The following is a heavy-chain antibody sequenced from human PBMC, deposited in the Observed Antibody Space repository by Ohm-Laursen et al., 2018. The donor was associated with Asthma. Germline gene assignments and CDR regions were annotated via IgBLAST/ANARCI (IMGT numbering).Heavy chain of an antibody. D-gene: IGHD4-17*01. J-gene: IGHJ6*02. CDR2: IIPIFGTA. Sequence: AASVKVSCKASGGTFSSYAISWVRQAPGQGLEWMGGIIPIFGTANYAQKFQGRVTITADESTSTAYMELSSLRSEDTAVYYCARATTVTTSILYYYYGMDVWGQGTTVTVSS. CDR3: ARATTVTTSILYYYYGMDV. CDR1: GGTFSSYA. V-gene: IGHV1-69*13.